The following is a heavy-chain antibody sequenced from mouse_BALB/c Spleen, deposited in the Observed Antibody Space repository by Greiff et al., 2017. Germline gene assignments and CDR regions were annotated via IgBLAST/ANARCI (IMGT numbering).Heavy chain of an antibody. CDR2: IDPANGNT. CDR3: ASAARAFYYFDY. Sequence: VQLQQSGAELVKPGASVKLSCTASGFNIKDTYMHWVKQRPEQGLEWSGRIDPANGNTKYDPKFQGKATITADTSSNTAYLQLSSLTSEDTAVYYCASAARAFYYFDYWGQGTTLTVSS. CDR1: GFNIKDTY. J-gene: IGHJ2*01. D-gene: IGHD3-1*01. V-gene: IGHV14-3*02.